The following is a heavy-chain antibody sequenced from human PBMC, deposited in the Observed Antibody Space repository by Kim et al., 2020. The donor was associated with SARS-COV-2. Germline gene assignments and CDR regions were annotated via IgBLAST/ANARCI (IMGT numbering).Heavy chain of an antibody. CDR1: GMNFRRTI. CDR3: ARVGYTSGYCGAFDT. CDR2: ISYDEST. J-gene: IGHJ3*01. D-gene: IGHD3-22*01. Sequence: GGSLRLSCAASGMNFRRTIEHWVRQAPGKGLEWVAAISYDESTYYADSAKGRFSISRDDSKNTVYLQMSSLRVEDSAIYYCARVGYTSGYCGAFDTWGQGTMVTVSS. V-gene: IGHV3-30*04.